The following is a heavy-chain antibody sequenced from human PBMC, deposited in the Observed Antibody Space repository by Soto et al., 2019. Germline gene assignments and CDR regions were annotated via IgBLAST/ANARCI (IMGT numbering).Heavy chain of an antibody. Sequence: GGSLRLSCAASGFTFSSYGMHGVRQAPGKGLEWVAVIWYDGSNKYYADSVKGRFTISRDNSKNTLYLQMNSLRAEDTAVYYWGGEKGRDGYLYDHRGGGQGTLVTVSS. CDR3: GGEKGRDGYLYDHRG. J-gene: IGHJ4*02. V-gene: IGHV3-33*01. CDR2: IWYDGSNK. CDR1: GFTFSSYG. D-gene: IGHD5-12*01.